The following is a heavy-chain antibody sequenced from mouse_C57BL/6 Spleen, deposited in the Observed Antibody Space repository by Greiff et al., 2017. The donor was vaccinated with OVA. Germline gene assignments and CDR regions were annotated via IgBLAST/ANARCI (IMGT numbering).Heavy chain of an antibody. CDR3: ARFGDGYNFDY. J-gene: IGHJ2*01. V-gene: IGHV1-61*01. Sequence: VQLQQPGAELVRPGSSVQLSCKASGYTFTSYWLDWVKQRPGQGLEWIGNIYPSDSEPHYNQQFKDKATLTVDKSSSTAYMQLSSLTSEDSAVYYCARFGDGYNFDYWGQGTTLTVSS. D-gene: IGHD2-3*01. CDR2: IYPSDSEP. CDR1: GYTFTSYW.